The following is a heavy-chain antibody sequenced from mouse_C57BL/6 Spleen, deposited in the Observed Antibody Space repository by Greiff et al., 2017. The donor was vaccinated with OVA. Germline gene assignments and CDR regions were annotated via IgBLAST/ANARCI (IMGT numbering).Heavy chain of an antibody. Sequence: QVQLQQPGAELVKPGASVKMSCKASGYTFTSYWITWVKQRPGQGLEWIGTIYPGSGSTNYHEKFKSKATMTVDTSSSTAYMQLSSLTSEDSAVNYCARDYYGSSYVGYFDYWGQGTTLTVSS. CDR3: ARDYYGSSYVGYFDY. J-gene: IGHJ2*01. CDR2: IYPGSGST. D-gene: IGHD1-1*01. V-gene: IGHV1-55*01. CDR1: GYTFTSYW.